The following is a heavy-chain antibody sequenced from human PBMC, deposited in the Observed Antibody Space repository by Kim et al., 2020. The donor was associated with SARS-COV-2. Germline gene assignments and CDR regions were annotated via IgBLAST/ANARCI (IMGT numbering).Heavy chain of an antibody. CDR1: GDSVSSTAYF. CDR2: VHSGGTT. D-gene: IGHD3-16*01. V-gene: IGHV4-39*01. Sequence: SETLSLTCTVSGDSVSSTAYFWVWIRQPPGKGLEWIGSVHSGGTTSYNPSLRSRLTISMDTSKNQFSLNLMSVTAADTAVYYCATRILASRGGWGQGTLVTVS. J-gene: IGHJ4*02. CDR3: ATRILASRGG.